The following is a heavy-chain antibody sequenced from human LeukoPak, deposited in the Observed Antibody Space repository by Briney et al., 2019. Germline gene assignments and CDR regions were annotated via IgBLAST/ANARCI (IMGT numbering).Heavy chain of an antibody. Sequence: SQTLSLTCTVSGGSISSGGYYWSWIRQHPGKGLGWIGYIYYSGSTYYNPSLKSRVTISVDTSKNQFSLKLSSVTAADTAVYYCARGAVSKTSEYFQHWGQGTLVTVSS. V-gene: IGHV4-31*03. J-gene: IGHJ1*01. CDR3: ARGAVSKTSEYFQH. CDR2: IYYSGST. D-gene: IGHD1-14*01. CDR1: GGSISSGGYY.